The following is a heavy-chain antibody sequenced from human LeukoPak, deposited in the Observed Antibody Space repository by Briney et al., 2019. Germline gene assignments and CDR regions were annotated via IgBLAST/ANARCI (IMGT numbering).Heavy chain of an antibody. CDR3: AAHCSSTSCYFLIADYGMDV. Sequence: GASVTVSCTVSGYTLTELSMHWVRQAPGKGLEWMGGFDPEDGETIYAQKFQGRVTMTEDTSTDTAYMELSSLRSEDTAVYYCAAHCSSTSCYFLIADYGMDVWGQGTTVTVSS. V-gene: IGHV1-24*01. D-gene: IGHD2-2*01. CDR2: FDPEDGET. CDR1: GYTLTELS. J-gene: IGHJ6*02.